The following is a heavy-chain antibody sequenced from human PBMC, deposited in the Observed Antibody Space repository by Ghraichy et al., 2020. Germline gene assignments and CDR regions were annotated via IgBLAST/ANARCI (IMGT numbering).Heavy chain of an antibody. CDR1: GASISSYY. Sequence: SETLSLTCSVSGASISSYYWTWIRQPPGKGLEWIGFVRSSGNTNYNPSLKSRVAISFDTAKSEFSLTLNSVTAADTALYFFASATGSLGSYDYWGRGTLVTVSP. J-gene: IGHJ4*02. V-gene: IGHV4-59*01. D-gene: IGHD1-1*01. CDR2: VRSSGNT. CDR3: ASATGSLGSYDY.